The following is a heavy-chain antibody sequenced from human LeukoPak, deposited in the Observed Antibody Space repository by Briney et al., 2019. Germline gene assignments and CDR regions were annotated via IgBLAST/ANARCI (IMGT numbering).Heavy chain of an antibody. J-gene: IGHJ4*02. V-gene: IGHV1-24*01. CDR2: FDPEDGET. Sequence: ASVKVSCKVSGYTLTELSMHWVRQAPGKGLEWMGGFDPEDGETIYAQKFQGRVTMTEDTSTDTAYMELSSLRSEDTAVYYCATGLDYYDSSGYYYFDYWGQGTLVTVSS. CDR1: GYTLTELS. D-gene: IGHD3-22*01. CDR3: ATGLDYYDSSGYYYFDY.